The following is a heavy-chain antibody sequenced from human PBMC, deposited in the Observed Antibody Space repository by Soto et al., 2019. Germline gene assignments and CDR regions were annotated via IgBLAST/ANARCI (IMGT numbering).Heavy chain of an antibody. CDR2: ISVTSDMT. D-gene: IGHD4-4*01. Sequence: XGCLRLPCVGSGFTFSSYPMNWVRQAPGKGLEWVSAISVTSDMTYYANSVTGRFTISRDNSKNTLYLQVSSLRVEDTAIYYCARYRWGATTVTSINWGRGTLVTVSS. CDR1: GFTFSSYP. V-gene: IGHV3-23*01. CDR3: ARYRWGATTVTSIN. J-gene: IGHJ1*01.